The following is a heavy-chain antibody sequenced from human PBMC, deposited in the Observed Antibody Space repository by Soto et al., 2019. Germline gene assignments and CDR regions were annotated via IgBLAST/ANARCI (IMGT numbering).Heavy chain of an antibody. CDR1: GFTFAGYA. V-gene: IGHV3-23*01. J-gene: IGHJ5*02. CDR2: ISGSGGST. D-gene: IGHD3-16*01. Sequence: PGGSLRLSCAASGFTFAGYAMTWVRQAPGKGLEWVSGISGSGGSTHYADSVKGRFTISRDNSKNTLYLQMNSLRAEDTALYYCAKGAWDFGFRWFGPWGQGTLVTVSS. CDR3: AKGAWDFGFRWFGP.